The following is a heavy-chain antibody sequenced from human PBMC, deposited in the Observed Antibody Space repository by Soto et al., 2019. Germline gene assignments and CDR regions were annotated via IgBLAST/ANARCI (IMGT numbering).Heavy chain of an antibody. V-gene: IGHV1-3*01. CDR3: ARGKGMEENYYYYGMDI. D-gene: IGHD1-1*01. Sequence: ASVKVSCKASGYTFSTYAIHWVRQAPGQSLEWMGWLNGGTGQTRYSQRFQDRVTVTRDTSASTAYMEVSSLRPEDTAVYYCARGKGMEENYYYYGMDIWGQGTTVTVSS. CDR1: GYTFSTYA. J-gene: IGHJ6*02. CDR2: LNGGTGQT.